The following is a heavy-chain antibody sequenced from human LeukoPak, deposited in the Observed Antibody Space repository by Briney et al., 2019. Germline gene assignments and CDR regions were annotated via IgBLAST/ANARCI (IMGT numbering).Heavy chain of an antibody. CDR3: ARHSSGWYPTTFDY. CDR2: IYTSGST. D-gene: IGHD6-19*01. V-gene: IGHV4-4*07. Sequence: SETLSLTCTVSGGSISSYYWSWIRQPAGKGLEWIGRIYTSGSTNYNPSLKSRVTMSVDTSKNQFSLKVSSVTAADTAVYYCARHSSGWYPTTFDYWAREPWSPSPQ. J-gene: IGHJ4*02. CDR1: GGSISSYY.